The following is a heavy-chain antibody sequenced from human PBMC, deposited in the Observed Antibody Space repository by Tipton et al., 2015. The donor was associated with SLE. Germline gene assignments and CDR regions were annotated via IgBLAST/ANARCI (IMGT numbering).Heavy chain of an antibody. CDR3: ARYRCESLRKSWFDP. V-gene: IGHV5-51*03. J-gene: IGHJ5*02. Sequence: QLVQSGAEVKKSGESLTISCQGSGSDFFGYWIAFVRQKAGKGPEYIGIIFPGNSDPRYSPSFQGQVTISADKSINTAYLKWRRLNASYTAIYYCARYRCESLRKSWFDPWGQGTLVTVAS. D-gene: IGHD4-17*01. CDR2: IFPGNSDP. CDR1: GSDFFGYW.